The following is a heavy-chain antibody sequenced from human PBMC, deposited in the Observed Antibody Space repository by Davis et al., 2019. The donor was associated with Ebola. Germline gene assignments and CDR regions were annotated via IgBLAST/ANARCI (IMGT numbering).Heavy chain of an antibody. V-gene: IGHV3-30*18. Sequence: GESLKISCAASGFTFSSYGMHWVRQAPGKGLEWVAVISYDGSNKYYADSVKDRFTISRDNSKNTLYLQMNSLRAEDTAVYYCAKDTGYSSSWFYEFDYWGQGTLVTVSS. CDR1: GFTFSSYG. CDR3: AKDTGYSSSWFYEFDY. CDR2: ISYDGSNK. J-gene: IGHJ4*02. D-gene: IGHD6-13*01.